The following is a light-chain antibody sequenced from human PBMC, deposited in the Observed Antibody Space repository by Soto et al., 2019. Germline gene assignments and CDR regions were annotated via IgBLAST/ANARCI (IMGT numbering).Light chain of an antibody. Sequence: QSALTQPASVSGSPRHSITISCTGTSSDVGGYDYVSWYQQHPGKAPKLMIYDVSNRPSGVSNRFSGSKSGNTASLTISGLQAEDEADYYCSSYTSSFTYVFGTGTKLTVL. V-gene: IGLV2-14*01. CDR3: SSYTSSFTYV. CDR2: DVS. CDR1: SSDVGGYDY. J-gene: IGLJ1*01.